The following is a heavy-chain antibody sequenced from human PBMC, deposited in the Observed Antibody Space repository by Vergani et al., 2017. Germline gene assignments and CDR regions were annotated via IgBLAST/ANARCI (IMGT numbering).Heavy chain of an antibody. D-gene: IGHD6-13*01. CDR2: ISSSSSTR. Sequence: EVQLVESGGGLVQPGGSLRLSCAASGFTFSSYSMNWVRQAPGKGLEWVSYISSSSSTRYYADSVKGRFTISRDNAKNSLYLQMNSLRAEDTAVYYCAGDPIAENWFDPWGQGTLVTVSS. J-gene: IGHJ5*02. CDR3: AGDPIAENWFDP. V-gene: IGHV3-48*01. CDR1: GFTFSSYS.